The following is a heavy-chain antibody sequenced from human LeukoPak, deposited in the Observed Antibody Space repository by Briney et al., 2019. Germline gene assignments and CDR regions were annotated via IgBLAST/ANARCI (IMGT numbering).Heavy chain of an antibody. V-gene: IGHV4-34*01. J-gene: IGHJ4*02. CDR1: GGSFSGYY. CDR2: INHSGST. CDR3: ARGATYCSSTSCYRSGYYFDY. Sequence: PSETLSLTCAVYGGSFSGYYWSWIRQPPGKGLEWIGEINHSGSTNYNPSLKSRVTISVDTSKNQFSLKLSSVTAADTAVYYCARGATYCSSTSCYRSGYYFDYWGQGTLVTVSS. D-gene: IGHD2-2*01.